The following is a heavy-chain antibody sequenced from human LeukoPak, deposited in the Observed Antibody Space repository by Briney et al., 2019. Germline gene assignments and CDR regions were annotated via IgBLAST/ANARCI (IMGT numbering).Heavy chain of an antibody. V-gene: IGHV4-34*01. CDR1: GGSFSGYY. CDR2: INHSGST. CDR3: ARGKYSAFDV. Sequence: SETLSLTCAVYGGSFSGYYWSWIRQPPGKGLEWIGEINHSGSTNYNPSLKSRVTISVDTSKNQFSLQLNSVTPEDTAVYYCARGKYSAFDVWGQGTEVTVSS. J-gene: IGHJ3*01. D-gene: IGHD5-12*01.